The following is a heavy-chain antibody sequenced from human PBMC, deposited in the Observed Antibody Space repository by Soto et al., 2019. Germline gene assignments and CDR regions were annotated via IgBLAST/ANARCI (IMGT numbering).Heavy chain of an antibody. Sequence: PSETLSLTCTVSGGYISSSSYYWGWIRQPPGKGLEWIGSIYYSGSTYYNPSLKSRVTISVDTSKNQFSLKLSSVTAADTAVYYCARHVAYDSTFGYWGQGTLVTVSS. CDR1: GGYISSSSYY. CDR2: IYYSGST. D-gene: IGHD3-22*01. V-gene: IGHV4-39*01. CDR3: ARHVAYDSTFGY. J-gene: IGHJ4*02.